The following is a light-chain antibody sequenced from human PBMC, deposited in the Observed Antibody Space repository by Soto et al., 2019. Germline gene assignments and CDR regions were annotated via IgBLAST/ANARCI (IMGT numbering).Light chain of an antibody. V-gene: IGKV3-11*01. CDR1: QNISNY. CDR3: QQYNSYSPT. CDR2: DVS. Sequence: IVLTKSPATLSLSPGKRATLSCRASQNISNYLIWYQQKPGQAPRLLIYDVSNRATGIPARFSGSGSGTDFTLTISSLHPDDFATYYCQQYNSYSPTFGQGTKVDIK. J-gene: IGKJ1*01.